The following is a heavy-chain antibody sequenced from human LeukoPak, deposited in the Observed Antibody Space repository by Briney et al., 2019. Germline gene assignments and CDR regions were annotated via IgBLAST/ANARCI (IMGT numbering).Heavy chain of an antibody. CDR3: ARARFVVVPYDY. Sequence: GGSLRLSCAASGFTFSSYAMSWVRQAPGKGLEWVSAISGSGGSTYYADSVKGRFTISRDNAKNSVYLQMNNLRAEDTAIYYCARARFVVVPYDYWGQGTLVTVSS. V-gene: IGHV3-23*01. CDR1: GFTFSSYA. CDR2: ISGSGGST. J-gene: IGHJ4*02. D-gene: IGHD2-21*01.